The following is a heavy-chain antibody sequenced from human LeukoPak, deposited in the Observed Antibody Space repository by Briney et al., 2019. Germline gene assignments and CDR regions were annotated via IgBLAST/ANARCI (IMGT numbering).Heavy chain of an antibody. D-gene: IGHD3-9*01. J-gene: IGHJ6*04. CDR2: IRYDGSNK. V-gene: IGHV3-30*02. Sequence: PGGSLRLSCAASGFTFSNAWMSWVRQAPGKGLEWVAFIRYDGSNKYYADSVKGRFTISRDNSKNTLYLQMNSLRAEDTAVYYCASDIGDVWGKGTTVTVSS. CDR3: ASDIGDV. CDR1: GFTFSNAW.